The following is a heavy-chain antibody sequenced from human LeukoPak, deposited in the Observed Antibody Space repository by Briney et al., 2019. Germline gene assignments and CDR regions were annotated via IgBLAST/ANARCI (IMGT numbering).Heavy chain of an antibody. Sequence: PSETLSLTCGVSGASITSYYWSWIRQSPGKALQWIGYIHHSGSTDYHPSLKGRVTISAETSQSQFSLSLTSVTAADTAVYFCASTRGGVAVSGRGDFDIWGQGTVVAVSP. CDR3: ASTRGGVAVSGRGDFDI. CDR1: GASITSYY. V-gene: IGHV4-4*09. J-gene: IGHJ3*02. D-gene: IGHD6-19*01. CDR2: IHHSGST.